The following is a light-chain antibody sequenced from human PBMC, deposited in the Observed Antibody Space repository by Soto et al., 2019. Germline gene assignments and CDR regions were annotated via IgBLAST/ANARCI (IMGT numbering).Light chain of an antibody. V-gene: IGLV7-43*01. Sequence: QTVVTQEPSLTVSPGGTVTLTCGSSTGAVTSGYFPNWFQQKPGQAPRALIYNTDNKHSWTPARFSGSLLGGKAALTLSGVQPEDEAEYYCLLYYGGAHVFGTGTKVTVL. CDR1: TGAVTSGYF. CDR3: LLYYGGAHV. J-gene: IGLJ1*01. CDR2: NTD.